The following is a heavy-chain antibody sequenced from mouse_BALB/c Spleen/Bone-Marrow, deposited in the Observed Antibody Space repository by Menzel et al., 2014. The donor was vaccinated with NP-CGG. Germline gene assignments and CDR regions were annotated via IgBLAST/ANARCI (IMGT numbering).Heavy chain of an antibody. CDR3: ARLPSYYRYGDAY. D-gene: IGHD2-14*01. J-gene: IGHJ3*01. CDR2: ISSGGGST. V-gene: IGHV5-12-1*01. Sequence: EVKVEESGGGLVKPGGSLELSCAASGFAFSSYDMSWVRQTPEKRLEWVAYISSGGGSTYYPDTVKGRFTISRDNAKNTLYLQMSSLKSEDTAMYYCARLPSYYRYGDAYWGQGTLVTVSA. CDR1: GFAFSSYD.